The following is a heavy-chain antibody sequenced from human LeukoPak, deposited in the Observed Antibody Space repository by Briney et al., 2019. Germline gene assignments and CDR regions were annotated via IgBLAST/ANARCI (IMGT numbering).Heavy chain of an antibody. D-gene: IGHD2-2*02. J-gene: IGHJ6*01. CDR1: GGSFSGYY. CDR3: PRARYCSSTSCYKGVAYYHYGMDG. CDR2: INHSGST. V-gene: IGHV4-34*01. Sequence: SGTLSLTCAVYGGSFSGYYWSWIRQPPGKGLEWVGEINHSGSTNYDPSLKSRVTISVDTSKNQLSLKLSSVTAADTAVYYCPRARYCSSTSCYKGVAYYHYGMDGWGQGATLTVSS.